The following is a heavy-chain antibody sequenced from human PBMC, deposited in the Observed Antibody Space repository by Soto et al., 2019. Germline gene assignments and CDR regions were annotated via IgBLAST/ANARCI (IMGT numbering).Heavy chain of an antibody. V-gene: IGHV1-58*01. D-gene: IGHD3-3*01. Sequence: GASVKVSCKASGFTFTSSAVQWVRQARGQRLEWIGWIVVGSGNTNYAQKFQERVTITRDMSTSTAYMELSSLRSEDTAVYYCAAVRYDFWSGYPPYFDYWGQGTMVTVYS. J-gene: IGHJ4*02. CDR2: IVVGSGNT. CDR3: AAVRYDFWSGYPPYFDY. CDR1: GFTFTSSA.